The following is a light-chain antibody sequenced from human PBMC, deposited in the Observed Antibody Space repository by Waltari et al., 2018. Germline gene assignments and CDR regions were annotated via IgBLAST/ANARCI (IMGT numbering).Light chain of an antibody. CDR2: EGS. CDR1: SSDVGSYNL. Sequence: QSALTQPASVSGSPGQSITISCTGTSSDVGSYNLVSWYQQHPGKAPKLMIYEGSKRPSGVSNRFSGSKSGNTSSLIISGLQAEDEADYYCCSYAGSSTFEVFCGGTKLTIL. J-gene: IGLJ2*01. CDR3: CSYAGSSTFEV. V-gene: IGLV2-23*03.